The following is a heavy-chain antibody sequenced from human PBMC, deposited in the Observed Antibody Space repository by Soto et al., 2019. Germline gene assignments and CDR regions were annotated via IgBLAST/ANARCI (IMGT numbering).Heavy chain of an antibody. CDR2: MNPNSVNT. Sequence: QVQLVQSGAEVKKPGASVKVSCKASGYTFTSYDINWVRQATGQGLEWMGWMNPNSVNTGYAQKFQRRVTMTRNTSLITAYIELSSLRSEDTAVYYCARGCSLSAQSYYYYSCDVWGKGTTVTVSS. J-gene: IGHJ6*03. CDR3: ARGCSLSAQSYYYYSCDV. V-gene: IGHV1-8*01. CDR1: GYTFTSYD. D-gene: IGHD2-15*01.